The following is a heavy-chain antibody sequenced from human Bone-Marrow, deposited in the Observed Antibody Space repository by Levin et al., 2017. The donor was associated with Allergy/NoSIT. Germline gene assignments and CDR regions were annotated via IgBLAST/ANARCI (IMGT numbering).Heavy chain of an antibody. V-gene: IGHV3-15*01. CDR3: MTYKFWSDYSY. CDR1: GFTFNNAW. J-gene: IGHJ4*02. Sequence: PGGSLRLSCAASGFTFNNAWMNWVRQAPVKGLEWVGRIKSKAAGGTIDYTAPVKGRFTISRDDSKNTLYLHMNSLETEDTAVYYCMTYKFWSDYSYWGQGTLVTVSS. CDR2: IKSKAAGGTI. D-gene: IGHD3-3*01.